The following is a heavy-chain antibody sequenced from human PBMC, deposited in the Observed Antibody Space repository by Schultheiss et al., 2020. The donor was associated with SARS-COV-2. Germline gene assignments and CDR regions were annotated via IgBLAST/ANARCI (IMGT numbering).Heavy chain of an antibody. Sequence: GESLKISCKGSGYSFTSYWIGWVRQMPGKGLEWMGIIYPGDSNTRYSPSFQGQVTISVDTSINTAYLQWSSLKASDTAVYYCARRASGYAFDIWGQGTMVTVSS. D-gene: IGHD3-3*01. CDR3: ARRASGYAFDI. V-gene: IGHV5-51*01. CDR1: GYSFTSYW. J-gene: IGHJ3*02. CDR2: IYPGDSNT.